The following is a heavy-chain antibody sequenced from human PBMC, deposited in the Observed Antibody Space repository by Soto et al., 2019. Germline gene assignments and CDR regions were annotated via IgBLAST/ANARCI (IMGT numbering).Heavy chain of an antibody. V-gene: IGHV1-8*01. CDR3: ARGPGSSDWRFSYYYMDV. Sequence: QVQLVQSGAEVKKPGASVKVSCTFTSYDINWVRQATGQGLEWMGWMNPNSGNTRYAQKFQGRVTMTRNTSNFTAYVELSSLRSEDTAVYYCARGPGSSDWRFSYYYMDVWGQGTTVTVSS. CDR2: MNPNSGNT. D-gene: IGHD6-19*01. J-gene: IGHJ6*02. CDR1: FTSYD.